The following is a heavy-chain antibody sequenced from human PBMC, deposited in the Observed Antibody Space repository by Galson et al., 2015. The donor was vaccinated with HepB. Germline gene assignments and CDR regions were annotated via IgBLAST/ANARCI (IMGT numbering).Heavy chain of an antibody. CDR3: ARGAIDILTGYPLVGSDDAFDI. V-gene: IGHV3-30*04. CDR2: ISYDGSNK. J-gene: IGHJ3*02. D-gene: IGHD3-9*01. CDR1: GFTFSSYA. Sequence: SLRLSCAASGFTFSSYAMHWVRQAPGKGLEWVAVISYDGSNKYYADSVKGRFTISRDNSKNTLYLQMNSLRAEDTAVYYCARGAIDILTGYPLVGSDDAFDIWGQGTMVTVSS.